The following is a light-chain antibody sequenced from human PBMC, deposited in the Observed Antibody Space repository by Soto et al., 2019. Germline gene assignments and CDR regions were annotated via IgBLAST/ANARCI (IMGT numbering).Light chain of an antibody. CDR2: KAS. CDR3: QQYNSYSEA. CDR1: QSISSW. V-gene: IGKV1-5*03. J-gene: IGKJ1*01. Sequence: DIQMTQSPSTLSASVGDRVTITCRASQSISSWLAWYQQKPGKAPKLLIYKASTLKSGVPSRFSGSGSGTGFTLTISSLQPDDFATYYCQQYNSYSEAFGQGTKV.